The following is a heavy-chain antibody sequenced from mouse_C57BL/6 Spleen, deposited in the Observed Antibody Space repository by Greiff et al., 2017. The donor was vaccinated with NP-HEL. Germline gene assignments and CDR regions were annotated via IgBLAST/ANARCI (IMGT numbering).Heavy chain of an antibody. D-gene: IGHD1-1*01. CDR1: GYTFTSYW. CDR3: ARGRSVGGVMDY. J-gene: IGHJ4*01. CDR2: INPSSGYT. Sequence: QVQLQQSGAELGKPGASVKLSCKASGYTFTSYWKHWVKQRPGQGPEWIGYINPSSGYTKYNQKFKDKATLTADKSSSTAYMQLSSLTYEDSAVYYCARGRSVGGVMDYWGQGTSVTVSS. V-gene: IGHV1-7*01.